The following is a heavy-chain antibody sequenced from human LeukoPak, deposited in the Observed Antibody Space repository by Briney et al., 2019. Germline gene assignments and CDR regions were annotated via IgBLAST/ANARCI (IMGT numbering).Heavy chain of an antibody. V-gene: IGHV4-34*01. CDR2: INHSGST. CDR1: GGSFSGYY. D-gene: IGHD2-2*01. J-gene: IGHJ4*02. Sequence: SETLSLTCAVYGGSFSGYYWSWIRQPPGKGLEWIGEINHSGSTNYNPSLKSRVTISVDTSKNQFSLKLSSVTAADTAVYYCARRIYCSSTSCPPLRFDYWGQGTLVTVSS. CDR3: ARRIYCSSTSCPPLRFDY.